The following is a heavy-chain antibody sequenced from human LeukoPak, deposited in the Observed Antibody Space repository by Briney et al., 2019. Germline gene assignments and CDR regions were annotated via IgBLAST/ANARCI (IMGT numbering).Heavy chain of an antibody. CDR1: GGPVSSGNHF. CDR2: VFYSGSS. J-gene: IGHJ5*02. Sequence: SETLSLTCTVSGGPVSSGNHFWGWVRQSPGKTLEWIGGVFYSGSSYYNPSLMSRVTISLDTSMNQFSLNLNSVTAADTAVYYCARDYGSGRNWFDPWGQGTLVTVSS. V-gene: IGHV4-39*07. D-gene: IGHD3-10*01. CDR3: ARDYGSGRNWFDP.